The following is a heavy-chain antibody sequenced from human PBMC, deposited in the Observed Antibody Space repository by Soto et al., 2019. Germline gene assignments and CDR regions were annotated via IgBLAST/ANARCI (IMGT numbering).Heavy chain of an antibody. Sequence: QVQLVESGGGVVQPGRSLRLSCAASGFTFSSYGMHWVRQAPGKGLEWVAVISYYGSNKYYADSMKGRFTISRDNSKNALYLQMNSLRAEDTVLYYCAKRWGRGDYVWLASPDYWGQGTLVTVSS. CDR3: AKRWGRGDYVWLASPDY. D-gene: IGHD3-16*01. J-gene: IGHJ4*02. V-gene: IGHV3-30*18. CDR2: ISYYGSNK. CDR1: GFTFSSYG.